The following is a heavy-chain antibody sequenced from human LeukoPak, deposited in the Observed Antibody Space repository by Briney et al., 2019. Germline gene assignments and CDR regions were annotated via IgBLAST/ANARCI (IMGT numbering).Heavy chain of an antibody. CDR2: ISQTGRIE. J-gene: IGHJ6*03. D-gene: IGHD2-15*01. Sequence: PGGSLRLSCAASGFTFTTYVIHWDRQAPGKGLEWVAVISQTGRIETYADSVQGRFTVSRDNSNNMAYLQMNSLKTEDTAVYYCARDRAVALPTYYYYMDVWGKGTTVTVSS. V-gene: IGHV3-30*04. CDR1: GFTFTTYV. CDR3: ARDRAVALPTYYYYMDV.